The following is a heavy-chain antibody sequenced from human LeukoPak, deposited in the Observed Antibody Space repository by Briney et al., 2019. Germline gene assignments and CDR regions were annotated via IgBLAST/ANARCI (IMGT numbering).Heavy chain of an antibody. D-gene: IGHD7-27*01. CDR3: ARHRLGPVYYFDY. Sequence: GESLKISCKGSGYSFTSYWLAWVRQMSGKGLEWVGIIYPDDSDTRYSPSFQGQVTISADRSISTAYLQWSSLKASDTAMYYCARHRLGPVYYFDYWGQGTLVTVSS. CDR2: IYPDDSDT. V-gene: IGHV5-51*01. CDR1: GYSFTSYW. J-gene: IGHJ4*02.